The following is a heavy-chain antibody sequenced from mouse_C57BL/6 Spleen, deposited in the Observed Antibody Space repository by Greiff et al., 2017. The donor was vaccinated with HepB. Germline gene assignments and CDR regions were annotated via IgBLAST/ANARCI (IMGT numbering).Heavy chain of an antibody. CDR1: GYTFTSYW. D-gene: IGHD2-3*01. CDR2: IDPSDSET. CDR3: ARSGYDGYYLDY. Sequence: QVQLKQPGAELVRPGSSVKLSCKASGYTFTSYWMHWVKQRPIQGLEWIGNIDPSDSETHYNQKFKDKATLTVDKSSSTAYMQLSSLTSEDSAVYYCARSGYDGYYLDYWGQGTTLTVSS. J-gene: IGHJ2*01. V-gene: IGHV1-52*01.